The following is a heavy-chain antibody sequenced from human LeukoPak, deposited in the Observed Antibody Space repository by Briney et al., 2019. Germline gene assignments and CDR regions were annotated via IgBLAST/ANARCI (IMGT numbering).Heavy chain of an antibody. J-gene: IGHJ3*02. CDR2: IYPNSCVT. CDR1: GYSFTDYY. D-gene: IGHD1-14*01. Sequence: ASVKVSCKASGYSFTDYYIHWVRQAPGQGLEWMGWIYPNSCVTNYAQNFQGRVTVTRDTSISTAYMDLSSLTSDDTAVYFCVRDVRAGRNDAFDIWGQGTMVTVSS. V-gene: IGHV1-2*02. CDR3: VRDVRAGRNDAFDI.